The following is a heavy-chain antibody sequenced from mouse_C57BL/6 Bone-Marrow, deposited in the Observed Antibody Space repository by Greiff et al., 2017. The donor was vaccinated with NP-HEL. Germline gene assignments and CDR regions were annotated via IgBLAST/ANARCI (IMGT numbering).Heavy chain of an antibody. V-gene: IGHV5-6*01. CDR2: ISSGGSYT. J-gene: IGHJ3*01. CDR1: GFTFSSYG. D-gene: IGHD1-1*01. CDR3: ARDYGSSYEAY. Sequence: EVKLMESGGDLVKPGGSLKLSCAASGFTFSSYGMSWVRQTPDKRLEWVATISSGGSYTYYPDSVKGRFTISRDNAKNTLYLQMSSLKSEDTAMYYCARDYGSSYEAYWGQGTLVTVSA.